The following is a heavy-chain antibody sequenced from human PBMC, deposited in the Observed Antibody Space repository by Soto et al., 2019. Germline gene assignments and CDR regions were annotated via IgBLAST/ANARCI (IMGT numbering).Heavy chain of an antibody. CDR1: GGTFSSCA. D-gene: IGHD3-22*01. Sequence: QVELVQSGAEVKKPGSPVKVSCKDAGGTFSSCAISWVRQAPGQGLEWMGGIIPIFGTANYAQKFQGRVTITADESTSTAYIELSSRRSEDTAVYYCARSSEDYDSSGYYPYWFFDLCGRGTLVTVSS. V-gene: IGHV1-69*01. J-gene: IGHJ2*01. CDR2: IIPIFGTA. CDR3: ARSSEDYDSSGYYPYWFFDL.